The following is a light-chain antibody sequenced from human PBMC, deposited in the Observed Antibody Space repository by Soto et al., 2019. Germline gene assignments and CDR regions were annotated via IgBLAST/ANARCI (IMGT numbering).Light chain of an antibody. Sequence: DVQMTQSPSYMSASVGDRVTVTCRASQHIRTYLNWYQRKPGRAPDLLIYSASNLKSGVPSRFSGSGSGTDFTLTISNLQPEDLATYFCQQSFDFPWTFGQGTKVDIK. CDR2: SAS. V-gene: IGKV1-39*01. J-gene: IGKJ1*01. CDR3: QQSFDFPWT. CDR1: QHIRTY.